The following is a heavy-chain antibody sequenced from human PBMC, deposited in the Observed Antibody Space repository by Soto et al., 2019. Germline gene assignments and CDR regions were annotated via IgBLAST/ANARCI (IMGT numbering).Heavy chain of an antibody. CDR3: ARDQHPHYGSGKPQTNWFDP. J-gene: IGHJ5*02. CDR2: IYYSGST. V-gene: IGHV4-59*01. CDR1: GGSISSYY. Sequence: PSETLSLTCTVSGGSISSYYWSWIRQPPGKGLEWIGYIYYSGSTNYNPSLKSRVTISVDTSKNQFSLKLSSVTAADTAVYYCARDQHPHYGSGKPQTNWFDPWGQGTLVTV. D-gene: IGHD3-10*01.